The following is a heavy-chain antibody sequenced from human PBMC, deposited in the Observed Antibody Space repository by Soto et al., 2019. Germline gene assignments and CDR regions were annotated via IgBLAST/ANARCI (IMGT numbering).Heavy chain of an antibody. CDR1: GGSISSHY. J-gene: IGHJ6*02. Sequence: SETLSLTCTVSGGSISSHYWNWIRQPPGKGLEWIGYIYYTGSTNYNPSLKSRVTMSVDTSTNQFSLKLTSVTTTDSAVYYCARRPPPNYGMDVWGQGTTVTVSS. CDR3: ARRPPPNYGMDV. CDR2: IYYTGST. V-gene: IGHV4-59*08.